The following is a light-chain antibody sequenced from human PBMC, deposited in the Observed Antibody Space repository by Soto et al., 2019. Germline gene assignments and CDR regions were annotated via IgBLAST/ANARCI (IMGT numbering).Light chain of an antibody. CDR1: QSIDRW. J-gene: IGKJ1*01. V-gene: IGKV1-5*03. Sequence: DIQMTQSPSTLSASVGDRVTITCRASQSIDRWLAWYQQKPGKAPKLLMYKSSILQSGIPSRFSGSGSGTEFTLTISSLQPDDVASYYCQQYSKYPWTFGQGTKV. CDR2: KSS. CDR3: QQYSKYPWT.